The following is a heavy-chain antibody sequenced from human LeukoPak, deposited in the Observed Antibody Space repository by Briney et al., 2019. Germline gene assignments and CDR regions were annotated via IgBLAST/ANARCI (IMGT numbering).Heavy chain of an antibody. CDR3: ARDVLAYCGGDCYSGYFDY. Sequence: PTETLSLTCTVSGGSISSYYWSWIRQPPGKGLEWIGYVYHSGTTRYNPSLQSRATISVDTSKNQISLKVSSVTAADTAVYYCARDVLAYCGGDCYSGYFDYWGQGTLVTV. V-gene: IGHV4-59*01. J-gene: IGHJ4*02. D-gene: IGHD2-21*02. CDR2: VYHSGTT. CDR1: GGSISSYY.